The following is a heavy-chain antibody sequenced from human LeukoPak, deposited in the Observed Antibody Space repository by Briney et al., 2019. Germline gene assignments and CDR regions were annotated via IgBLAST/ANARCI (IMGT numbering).Heavy chain of an antibody. V-gene: IGHV3-21*05. D-gene: IGHD2-2*01. J-gene: IGHJ4*02. CDR2: ISSDSSHI. CDR3: AGYCSTTSCRDVDY. CDR1: GFALNDYG. Sequence: GGSLRLSCTASGFALNDYGTHWVRQAPGKGLEWVSYISSDSSHIYYADSVKGRFTISRDNAKNSLYLQMYSLRVEDTAVYYCAGYCSTTSCRDVDYWGQGTLVTVSS.